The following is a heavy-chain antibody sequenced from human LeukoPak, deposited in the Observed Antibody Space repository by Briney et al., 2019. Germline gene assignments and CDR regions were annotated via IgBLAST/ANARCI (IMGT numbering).Heavy chain of an antibody. CDR2: IYYSGST. V-gene: IGHV4-39*01. CDR1: GGSISNSNYY. D-gene: IGHD3-3*01. CDR3: ARLHYDFWSGSTYYMDV. Sequence: SETLSLTCTVSGGSISNSNYYWGWIRQPPGKGLEWIGSIYYSGSTYYNPSLKSRVTISVDTSKNQFSLKLSSVTAADTAVYYCARLHYDFWSGSTYYMDVWGKGTTVTVSS. J-gene: IGHJ6*03.